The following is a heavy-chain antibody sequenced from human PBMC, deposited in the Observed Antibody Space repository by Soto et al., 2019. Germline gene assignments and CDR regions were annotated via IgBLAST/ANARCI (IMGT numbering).Heavy chain of an antibody. J-gene: IGHJ6*02. CDR3: AKGGFWVHYGMDV. Sequence: EVQLLESGGALAQPGGSLRLSCAASGSTLSPFARNWVRQAPGKGLEWVSAISRSGDITYYADSVKGRFTISRDNSKNTLYLEMNSLTGDDTAVYYCAKGGFWVHYGMDVWGQGTTVIVSS. D-gene: IGHD2-15*01. V-gene: IGHV3-23*01. CDR1: GSTLSPFA. CDR2: ISRSGDIT.